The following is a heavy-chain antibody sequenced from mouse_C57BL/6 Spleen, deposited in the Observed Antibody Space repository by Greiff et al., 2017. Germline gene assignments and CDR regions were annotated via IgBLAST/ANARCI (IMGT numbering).Heavy chain of an antibody. CDR3: ARRGNYGSSTGFAY. J-gene: IGHJ3*01. Sequence: QVHVKQPGTELVKPGASVKLSCTASGYTFTGYWMHWVKQRPGQGLEWIGNINPSNGGTNYKEKFKSKATLTGDKSSSTAYMQLSSLTSEDSAVYYCARRGNYGSSTGFAYWGQGTLVTVSA. V-gene: IGHV1-53*01. CDR2: INPSNGGT. CDR1: GYTFTGYW. D-gene: IGHD1-1*01.